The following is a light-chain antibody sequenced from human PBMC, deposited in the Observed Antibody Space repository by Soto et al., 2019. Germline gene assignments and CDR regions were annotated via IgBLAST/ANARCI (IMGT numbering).Light chain of an antibody. CDR3: QQYYSTPRT. V-gene: IGKV4-1*01. J-gene: IGKJ1*01. CDR2: CAS. Sequence: ILLTPPPVSLGVSLGHTSTASQSVSRSVLYSSNNRNYLAWYQQKPGQPPKLLIYCASTRASGVPDRFSGSGSGTDFTLTISSLQTEDVAVYYCQQYYSTPRTFGQGTKVDIK. CDR1: RSVLYSSNNRNY.